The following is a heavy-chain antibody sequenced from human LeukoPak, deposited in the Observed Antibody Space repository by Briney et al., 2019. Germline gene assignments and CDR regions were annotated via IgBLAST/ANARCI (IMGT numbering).Heavy chain of an antibody. CDR2: INPSGGST. D-gene: IGHD2-21*02. V-gene: IGHV1-46*01. CDR1: GYTFTGYY. J-gene: IGHJ4*02. Sequence: ASVKVSCKASGYTFTGYYMHWVRQAPGQGLEWMGIINPSGGSTSYAQKFQGRVTMTRDTSTSTVYMELSSLRSEDTAVYYCARDREVTAILAGYYFDYWGQGTLVTVSS. CDR3: ARDREVTAILAGYYFDY.